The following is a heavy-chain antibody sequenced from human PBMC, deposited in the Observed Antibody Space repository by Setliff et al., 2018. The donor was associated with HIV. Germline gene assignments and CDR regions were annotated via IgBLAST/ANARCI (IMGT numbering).Heavy chain of an antibody. CDR2: ISGYNGHT. J-gene: IGHJ3*02. D-gene: IGHD3-10*01. CDR1: GYTFSSYS. V-gene: IGHV1-18*01. Sequence: GASVKVSCKASGYTFSSYSISWVRQAPGQGLEWMGWISGYNGHTNYAQKFRGRVIMTTDTSTSTAYMELRSLRSDDTAVYYCAREYFGSGSYVRSFDIWGQGTLVTVSS. CDR3: AREYFGSGSYVRSFDI.